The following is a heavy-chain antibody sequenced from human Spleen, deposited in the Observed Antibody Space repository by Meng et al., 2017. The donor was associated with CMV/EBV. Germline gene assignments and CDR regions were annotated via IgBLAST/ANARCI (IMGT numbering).Heavy chain of an antibody. D-gene: IGHD3-10*01. CDR2: ISTTGDYV. J-gene: IGHJ4*02. CDR3: ARGKELLRAIFDS. V-gene: IGHV3-21*01. CDR1: EFAFSSYT. Sequence: CVNSEFAFSSYTMHWVRQAPGKGLEWVSFISTTGDYVYYADSVKGRFTISRDNADNSLHLQMNSLRVDDTAIYYCARGKELLRAIFDSWGQGTLVTVSS.